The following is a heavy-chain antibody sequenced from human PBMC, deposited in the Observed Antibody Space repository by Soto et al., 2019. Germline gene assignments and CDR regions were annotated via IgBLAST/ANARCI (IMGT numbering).Heavy chain of an antibody. CDR1: GGSISNPDHY. D-gene: IGHD4-4*01. CDR2: IFYNGDT. V-gene: IGHV4-30-4*01. Sequence: SETLSLTCTVSGGSISNPDHYWSWIRQPPGKGLEWIGSIFYNGDTSYNPSLESRLSISVDTSKNQFSLSLSSVTASDTAVYFCATEGPLHSLDYWGQGTLVTVSS. CDR3: ATEGPLHSLDY. J-gene: IGHJ4*02.